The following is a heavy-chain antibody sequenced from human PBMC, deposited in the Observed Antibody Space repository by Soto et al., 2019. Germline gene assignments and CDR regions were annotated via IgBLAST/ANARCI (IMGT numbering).Heavy chain of an antibody. J-gene: IGHJ6*02. D-gene: IGHD5-18*01. CDR3: ARGGYSYGTMDV. CDR1: GDSVSIGIYY. CDR2: IYYNGNT. V-gene: IGHV4-61*01. Sequence: SDTLSLTCTVSGDSVSIGIYYWTWIRQPPGKGLEWIGYIYYNGNTNYNPSLKSRVTISVDTSKNQFSLKLNSVTAADTAVYNCARGGYSYGTMDVWGQGTTVTVSS.